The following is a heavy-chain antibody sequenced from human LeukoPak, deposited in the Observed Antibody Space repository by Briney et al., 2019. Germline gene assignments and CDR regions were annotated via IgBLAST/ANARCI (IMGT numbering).Heavy chain of an antibody. CDR3: ARGGYCTTSSCYN. Sequence: ASVKVSCKASRHTFTTYFFYWVRQAPGQGLEWMGWINPSTGGTNSAQKFQGRVTMTRDTSISTAYMELSSLTSDDTAVYYCARGGYCTTSSCYNWGQGTLVTVSS. V-gene: IGHV1-2*02. CDR1: RHTFTTYF. CDR2: INPSTGGT. D-gene: IGHD2-8*01. J-gene: IGHJ4*02.